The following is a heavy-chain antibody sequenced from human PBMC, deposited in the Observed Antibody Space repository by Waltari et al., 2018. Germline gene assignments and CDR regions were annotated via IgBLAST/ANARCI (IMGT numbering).Heavy chain of an antibody. J-gene: IGHJ4*02. CDR1: GFTFRHAV. CDR3: ARVGTGGRFDY. D-gene: IGHD1-26*01. Sequence: QVQLVESGGGVVKPGRSLRLSCAAPGFTFRHAVMHLVRQAPGKGLEWVAVIWYDGSNKYYADSVKGRFTISRDNSKNTLYLQMNSLRAEDTAVYYCARVGTGGRFDYWGQGTLVTVSS. CDR2: IWYDGSNK. V-gene: IGHV3-33*01.